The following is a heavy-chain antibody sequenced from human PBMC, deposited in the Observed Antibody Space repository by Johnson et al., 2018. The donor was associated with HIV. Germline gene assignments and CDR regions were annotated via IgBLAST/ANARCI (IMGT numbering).Heavy chain of an antibody. Sequence: VQPVESGGGVVRPGGSLRLSCAASGFTFNDYGMSWVRQAPGKGLEWVSGINWNGGSIGYADSVKGRFAISRDNARNSLYLQMNSLRAEDPALYYCARGFLVVLPFESWGQGTMVTVSS. D-gene: IGHD2-15*01. V-gene: IGHV3-20*04. CDR1: GFTFNDYG. CDR3: ARGFLVVLPFES. J-gene: IGHJ3*02. CDR2: INWNGGSI.